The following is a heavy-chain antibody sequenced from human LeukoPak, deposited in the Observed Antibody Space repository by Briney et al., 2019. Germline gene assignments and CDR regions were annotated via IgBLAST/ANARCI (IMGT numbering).Heavy chain of an antibody. J-gene: IGHJ4*02. Sequence: SETLSLTCTVSGGSISSGGYYWRWIRQPPGKGLEWIVYIYHSGSTYYNPSLKSRVTISVDRSKNQFSLKLSSVTAADTAVYYCAVVASHIVVVPAAMDYWGQGTLVTVSS. CDR3: AVVASHIVVVPAAMDY. D-gene: IGHD2-2*01. CDR1: GGSISSGGYY. V-gene: IGHV4-30-2*01. CDR2: IYHSGST.